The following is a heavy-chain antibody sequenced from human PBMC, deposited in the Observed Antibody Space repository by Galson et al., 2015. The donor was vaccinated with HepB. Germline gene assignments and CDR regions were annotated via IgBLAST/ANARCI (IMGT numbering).Heavy chain of an antibody. CDR3: ASSLRVPAAMAGSGINGNWFDP. V-gene: IGHV1-46*01. D-gene: IGHD2-2*01. Sequence: SVKVSCKASGYTFTSYYMHWVRQAPGQGLEWMGIINPSGGSTSYAQKFQGRVTMTRDTSTSTVYMELSSLRSEDTAVYYCASSLRVPAAMAGSGINGNWFDPWGQGTLVTVSS. CDR2: INPSGGST. J-gene: IGHJ5*02. CDR1: GYTFTSYY.